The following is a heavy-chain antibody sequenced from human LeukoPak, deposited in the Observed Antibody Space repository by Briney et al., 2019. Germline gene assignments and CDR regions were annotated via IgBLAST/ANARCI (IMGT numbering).Heavy chain of an antibody. CDR3: ARALSITIFHYYYYGMDV. CDR2: ISAYNGNT. Sequence: GASVKVSCKASGYTFTSYGISWVQQAPGQGLEWMGWISAYNGNTNYAQKLQGRVTMTTDTSTSTAYMELRSLRSDDTAVYYCARALSITIFHYYYYGMDVWGQGTTVTVSS. J-gene: IGHJ6*02. CDR1: GYTFTSYG. V-gene: IGHV1-18*01. D-gene: IGHD3-3*01.